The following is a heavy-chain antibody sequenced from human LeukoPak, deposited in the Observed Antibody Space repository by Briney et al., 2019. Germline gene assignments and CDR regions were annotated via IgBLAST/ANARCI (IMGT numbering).Heavy chain of an antibody. CDR2: LSYTGKT. J-gene: IGHJ4*02. D-gene: IGHD2/OR15-2a*01. Sequence: SETLSLTCVVSGASVSTSHWNWVRQLPGKGLEWIGCLSYTGKTDYNPSLTSRVTISLGTSKNQVSLKLRSVTAADTAVYYCSEGYFEPFAHWGQGTLVTVSS. CDR3: SEGYFEPFAH. CDR1: GASVSTSH. V-gene: IGHV4-59*02.